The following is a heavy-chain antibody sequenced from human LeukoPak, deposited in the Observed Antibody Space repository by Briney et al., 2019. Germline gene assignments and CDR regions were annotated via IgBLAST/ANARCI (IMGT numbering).Heavy chain of an antibody. J-gene: IGHJ5*02. V-gene: IGHV4-4*07. CDR3: ARSSGSYGVAWFDP. CDR2: IYITGST. Sequence: SETLSLTCTVSGGSITSYYWSWIRQSAGKGLEWIGRIYITGSTTYNPSLKSRVTMSLDTSKNQFSLKLTSVTAADTAVYYCARSSGSYGVAWFDPWGQGTLVTVSS. D-gene: IGHD1-26*01. CDR1: GGSITSYY.